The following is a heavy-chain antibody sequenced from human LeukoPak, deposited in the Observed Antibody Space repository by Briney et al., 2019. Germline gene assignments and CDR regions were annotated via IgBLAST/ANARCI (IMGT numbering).Heavy chain of an antibody. Sequence: PSQTLSLTCTVSGGSISIGSYYWNWIRQPAGKGLEWIGRIYASGSTNYNPSLKSRVTMSVDTSKNQFSLKLNSVTAADTAVYYCARGRSGSHLGDYWGPGTLVTVSS. CDR2: IYASGST. V-gene: IGHV4-61*02. D-gene: IGHD1-26*01. CDR1: GGSISIGSYY. CDR3: ARGRSGSHLGDY. J-gene: IGHJ4*02.